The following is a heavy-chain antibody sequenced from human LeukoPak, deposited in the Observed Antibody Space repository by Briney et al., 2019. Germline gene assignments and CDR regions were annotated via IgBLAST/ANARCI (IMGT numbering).Heavy chain of an antibody. CDR3: ARVLRVYDFWSGYYRWGSYYFDY. J-gene: IGHJ4*02. D-gene: IGHD3-3*01. CDR1: GGSISTSNYY. CDR2: IFYSGST. Sequence: SETLSLTCTVSGGSISTSNYYWGWIRQPPGKGLEWIGNIFYSGSTYYSPSLRSRVTISVDTSKNQFSLKLSSVTAADTAVYYCARVLRVYDFWSGYYRWGSYYFDYWGQGTLVTVSS. V-gene: IGHV4-39*07.